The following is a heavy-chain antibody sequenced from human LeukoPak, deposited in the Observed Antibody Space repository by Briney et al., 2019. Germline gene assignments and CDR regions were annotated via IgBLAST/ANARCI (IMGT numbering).Heavy chain of an antibody. D-gene: IGHD3-10*01. Sequence: SETLSLTCTVSGGSISSYYWGWIRQPPGKGLEWIGSIYHSGSTYYNPSLKSRVTISVDTSKNQFSLKLSSVTAADTAVYYCARYYGSGSYVDYWGQGTLVTVSS. CDR3: ARYYGSGSYVDY. CDR2: IYHSGST. CDR1: GGSISSYY. V-gene: IGHV4-38-2*02. J-gene: IGHJ4*02.